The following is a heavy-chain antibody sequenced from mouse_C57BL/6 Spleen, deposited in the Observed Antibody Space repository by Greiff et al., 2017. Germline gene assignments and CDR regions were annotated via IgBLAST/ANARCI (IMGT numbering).Heavy chain of an antibody. CDR3: ARGGLRRGYFDY. Sequence: QVQLKQPGAELVKPGASVKMSCKASGYTFTSYWITWVKQRPGQGLEWIGDIYPGSGSTNYNEKFKSKATLTVDTSSSTAYMQLSSLTSEDSAVYYCARGGLRRGYFDYWGQGTTLTVSS. CDR2: IYPGSGST. J-gene: IGHJ2*01. V-gene: IGHV1-55*01. D-gene: IGHD2-2*01. CDR1: GYTFTSYW.